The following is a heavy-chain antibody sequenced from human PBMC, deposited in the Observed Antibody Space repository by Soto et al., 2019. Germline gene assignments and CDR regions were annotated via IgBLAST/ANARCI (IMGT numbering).Heavy chain of an antibody. CDR2: VYFTGKT. CDR1: GGSLTRGGYY. V-gene: IGHV4-31*03. Sequence: SETLSLTCTVSGGSLTRGGYYWGWICQHPGRGLEWIGYVYFTGKTYYSPALESRITISVDTSKNQFSLNLKSVTAADTAMYYCARYLYSHGQGLNAWCQGT. D-gene: IGHD3-16*01. CDR3: ARYLYSHGQGLNA. J-gene: IGHJ5*02.